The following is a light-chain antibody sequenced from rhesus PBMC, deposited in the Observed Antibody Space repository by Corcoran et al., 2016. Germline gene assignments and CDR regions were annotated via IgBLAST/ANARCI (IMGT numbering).Light chain of an antibody. CDR2: YAS. CDR3: QQYNSDPYS. Sequence: DIQMTQSPSSLSTSVGDRVTITCRASQGISSYLSWYQQKPRKFPKPLIYYASNLESGGPSRFSGSGSGTEFTITINSLQPEDFATYNYQQYNSDPYSFGQGTKVEIK. CDR1: QGISSY. J-gene: IGKJ2*01. V-gene: IGKV1-37*01.